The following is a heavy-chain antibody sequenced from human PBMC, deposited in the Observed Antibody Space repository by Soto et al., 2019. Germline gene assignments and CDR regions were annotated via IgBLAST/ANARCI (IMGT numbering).Heavy chain of an antibody. CDR1: GFTFSSHG. V-gene: IGHV3-33*03. J-gene: IGHJ4*02. CDR2: IWYDGTNK. CDR3: ARSSPTQYDFWSGWYYFDY. D-gene: IGHD3-3*01. Sequence: GGSLRLSCAASGFTFSSHGMHWVRQAPGKGLEWVAVIWYDGTNKYYADSVKGRFTISRDNSKNTMYLQMNSLRVDDTAVYYCARSSPTQYDFWSGWYYFDYWGQGALVTVSS.